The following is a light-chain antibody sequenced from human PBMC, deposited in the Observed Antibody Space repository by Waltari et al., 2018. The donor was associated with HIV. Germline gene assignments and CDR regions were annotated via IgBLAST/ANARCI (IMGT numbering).Light chain of an antibody. CDR1: QRISNN. J-gene: IGKJ2*01. CDR2: GAS. V-gene: IGKV3-15*01. Sequence: DIVMTQSPATLSVSPGERATLSCRASQRISNNLAWYQQKPGQAPRLLMYGASTRATGVPARFSGSWSGTEFTLTISSLQSEDSAVYYCQQYNNWPPNTFGQGTKLEIK. CDR3: QQYNNWPPNT.